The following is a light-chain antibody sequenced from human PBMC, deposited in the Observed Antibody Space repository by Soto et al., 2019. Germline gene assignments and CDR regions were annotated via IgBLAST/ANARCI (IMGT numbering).Light chain of an antibody. V-gene: IGKV1-5*01. CDR1: RSISSG. CDR3: QQSSGT. J-gene: IGKJ4*01. CDR2: DAS. Sequence: IQMTQSPSPLSPSFGDRVTITCRASRSISSGLAWYQQKPWKAPKLLIYDASSLESGVPSRFSGSGSGTEFTLTISSLQPDDFATYYCQQSSGTFGGGTKVDIK.